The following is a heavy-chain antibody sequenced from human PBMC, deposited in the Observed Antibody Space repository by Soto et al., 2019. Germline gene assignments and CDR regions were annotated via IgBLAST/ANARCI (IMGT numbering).Heavy chain of an antibody. D-gene: IGHD5-12*01. J-gene: IGHJ3*02. CDR1: GYSIITSYH. CDR2: INPTGSMT. CDR3: ARDTGYDHDAFDI. V-gene: IGHV1-46*01. Sequence: ASVKVSCKAFGYSIITSYHMHWVRQAPGQGLEWMGIINPTGSMTSYSQKFQGRLTMTRDTSTATDYMELSNLTSEDTALYFCARDTGYDHDAFDIWGQGTMVTVSS.